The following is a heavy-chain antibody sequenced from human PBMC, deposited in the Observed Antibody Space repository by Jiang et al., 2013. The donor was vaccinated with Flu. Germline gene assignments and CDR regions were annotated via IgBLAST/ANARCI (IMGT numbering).Heavy chain of an antibody. CDR2: INTNTGNP. CDR3: ARVDSRSSRRDFDY. CDR1: GYTFTTCA. Sequence: QSGSELKKPGASVKVSCKTSGYTFTTCAMSWVRQAPGQGLEWMGWINTNTGNPTYAQGFTGRFVFSLDTSVSTAYLQISSLKAEDTAVYYCARVDSRSSRRDFDYWGQGTLVTVSS. J-gene: IGHJ4*02. V-gene: IGHV7-4-1*02. D-gene: IGHD6-6*01.